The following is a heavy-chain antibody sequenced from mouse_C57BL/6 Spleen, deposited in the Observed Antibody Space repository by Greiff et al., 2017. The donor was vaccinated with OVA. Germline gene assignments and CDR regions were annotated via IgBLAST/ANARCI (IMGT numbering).Heavy chain of an antibody. CDR1: GYTFTSYW. V-gene: IGHV1-55*01. D-gene: IGHD3-3*01. CDR2: IYPGSGST. Sequence: QVQLKQPGAELVKPGASVKMSCKASGYTFTSYWITWVKQRPGQGLEWIGDIYPGSGSTNYNEKFKSKATLTVDTSSSTAYMQLSSLTSEDSAVYYCARGKRAYAMDYWGQGTSVTVSS. J-gene: IGHJ4*01. CDR3: ARGKRAYAMDY.